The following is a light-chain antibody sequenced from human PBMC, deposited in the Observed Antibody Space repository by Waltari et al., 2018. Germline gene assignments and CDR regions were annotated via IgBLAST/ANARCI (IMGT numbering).Light chain of an antibody. CDR3: QQYNTHSS. J-gene: IGKJ2*03. CDR1: QSISNY. Sequence: DIQMTQSPSTLSASVGDTITITCRASQSISNYLAWYQQKPGKAPKLLIYKASSSGSGVPSRFSGSGSGTEFTLTISSLQPDDSATYYCQQYNTHSSFGQGSKLEI. V-gene: IGKV1-5*03. CDR2: KAS.